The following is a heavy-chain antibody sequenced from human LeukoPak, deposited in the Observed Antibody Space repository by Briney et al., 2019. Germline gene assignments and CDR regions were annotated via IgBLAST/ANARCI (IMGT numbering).Heavy chain of an antibody. Sequence: GGSLRLSCAASGYTFTSYYMHWVRQAPGQGLEWMGIINPSGGSTSYAQKFQGRVTMTRDTSTSTVYMELSSLRSEDTAVYYCARVRVDYYDSSGYPDYWGQGTLVTVSS. D-gene: IGHD3-22*01. CDR2: INPSGGST. V-gene: IGHV1-46*01. CDR3: ARVRVDYYDSSGYPDY. CDR1: GYTFTSYY. J-gene: IGHJ4*02.